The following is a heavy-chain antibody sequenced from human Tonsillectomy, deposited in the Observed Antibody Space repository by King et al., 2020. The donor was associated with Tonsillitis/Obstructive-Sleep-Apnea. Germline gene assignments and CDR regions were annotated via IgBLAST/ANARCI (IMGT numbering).Heavy chain of an antibody. CDR3: ARGRRSILSSS. V-gene: IGHV4-34*01. CDR2: INHSGST. J-gene: IGHJ4*02. D-gene: IGHD6-13*01. Sequence: VQLQQWGAGLLKPSETLSLTCAVYGGSFSGYYWSWIRQPPGKGLEWIGEINHSGSTNYNPSLKSRVTITVDTSKNQFSLKLSSVTAAVTAVYYCARGRRSILSSSWGQGTLVTVSS. CDR1: GGSFSGYY.